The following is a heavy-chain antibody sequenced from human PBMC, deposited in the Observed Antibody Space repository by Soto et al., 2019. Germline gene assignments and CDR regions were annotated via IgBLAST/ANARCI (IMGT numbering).Heavy chain of an antibody. CDR2: INHSGST. J-gene: IGHJ4*02. Sequence: SETLSLTCAVYGGSFSGYYWSWIRQPPGKGLEWIGEINHSGSTNYNPSLKSRVTISVDTSKNQFSLKLSSVTAADTAVYYCARGVGCSGGSCYNLDYWGQGTLVTVSS. CDR1: GGSFSGYY. V-gene: IGHV4-34*01. CDR3: ARGVGCSGGSCYNLDY. D-gene: IGHD2-15*01.